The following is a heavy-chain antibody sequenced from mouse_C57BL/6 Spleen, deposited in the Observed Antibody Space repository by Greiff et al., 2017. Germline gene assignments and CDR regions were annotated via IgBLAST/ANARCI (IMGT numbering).Heavy chain of an antibody. CDR2: IYPGDGDT. V-gene: IGHV1-80*01. CDR3: ARRDYGSHWYFDG. CDR1: GYAFSSYW. Sequence: VQLQQSGAELVKPGASVKISCKASGYAFSSYWMNWVKQRPGKGLEWIGQIYPGDGDTNYNGKFKGKATLTADKSSSTAYMQLSSLTSEDSAVYFCARRDYGSHWYFDGWGTGTTVTVSS. D-gene: IGHD1-1*01. J-gene: IGHJ1*03.